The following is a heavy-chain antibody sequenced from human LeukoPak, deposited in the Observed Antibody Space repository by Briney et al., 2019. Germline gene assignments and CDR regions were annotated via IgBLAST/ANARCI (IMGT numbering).Heavy chain of an antibody. CDR2: IYYSGST. CDR3: ARDFVPTARYYYYYMDV. D-gene: IGHD6-6*01. CDR1: GGSISSSSYY. V-gene: IGHV4-39*07. Sequence: SETLSLTCTVSGGSISSSSYYWGWIRQPPGKGLEWIGSIYYSGSTYYNPSLKSRVTISVDTSKNQFSLKLSSVTAADTAVYYCARDFVPTARYYYYYMDVWGKGTTVTVSS. J-gene: IGHJ6*03.